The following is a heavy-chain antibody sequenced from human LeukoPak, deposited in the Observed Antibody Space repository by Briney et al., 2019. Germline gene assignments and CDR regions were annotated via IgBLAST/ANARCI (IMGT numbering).Heavy chain of an antibody. Sequence: SQTLSLTCTVSGDSISSGSYYWSWIRQPPGKGLEWIGYIYYSGSTNYNPSLKSRVTISVDTSKNQFSLKLSSVTAADTAVYYCARDRWLDVWGQGTTVTVSS. D-gene: IGHD4-23*01. J-gene: IGHJ6*02. CDR2: IYYSGST. CDR3: ARDRWLDV. CDR1: GDSISSGSYY. V-gene: IGHV4-61*01.